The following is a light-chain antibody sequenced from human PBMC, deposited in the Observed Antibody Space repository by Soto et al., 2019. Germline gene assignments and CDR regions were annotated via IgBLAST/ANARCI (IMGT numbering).Light chain of an antibody. CDR1: SRDVGGYNY. Sequence: SVLTQPSSVSGSPGQSITISCTGTSRDVGGYNYVSWYQQHPGKAPKLMIYDVSNRPSGVSNRFSGSKSGNTASLTISGLQAEDEADYYCSSYTSSSTLFYVFGTGTKVTVL. J-gene: IGLJ1*01. V-gene: IGLV2-14*01. CDR3: SSYTSSSTLFYV. CDR2: DVS.